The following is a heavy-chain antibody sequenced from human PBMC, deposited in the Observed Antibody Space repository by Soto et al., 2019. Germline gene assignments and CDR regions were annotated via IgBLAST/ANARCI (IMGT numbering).Heavy chain of an antibody. CDR1: GYSFTSYW. J-gene: IGHJ6*02. CDR2: IYPGDSDT. CDR3: ARQQQDGYYYYGLDV. V-gene: IGHV5-51*01. Sequence: GASLKISCKGSGYSFTSYWIGWVRQMPGKGLEWMGIIYPGDSDTRYSPSFQGQVTISADKSISTAYLQWSSLKASDTAMYYCARQQQDGYYYYGLDVWGQGTTVTVSS. D-gene: IGHD2-15*01.